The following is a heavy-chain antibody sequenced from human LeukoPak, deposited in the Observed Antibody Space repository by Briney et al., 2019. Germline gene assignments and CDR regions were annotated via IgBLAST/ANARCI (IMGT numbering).Heavy chain of an antibody. Sequence: GSLRLSCAASGFTFSSYSMNWVRQAPGRGLEWVSAISTTGGTTYYADSVRGRFTISRDNSRNTLYLQMNSLRAEDTAIYYCAKNGDRGAYCSGGTCYPYYYYYMDVWGKGTTVTISS. D-gene: IGHD2-15*01. CDR1: GFTFSSYS. J-gene: IGHJ6*03. CDR2: ISTTGGTT. V-gene: IGHV3-23*01. CDR3: AKNGDRGAYCSGGTCYPYYYYYMDV.